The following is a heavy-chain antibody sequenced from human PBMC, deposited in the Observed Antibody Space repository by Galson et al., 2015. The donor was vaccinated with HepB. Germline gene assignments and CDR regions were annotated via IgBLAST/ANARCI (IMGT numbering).Heavy chain of an antibody. CDR2: IYPGDSDT. Sequence: QSGAEMKKPGESLKISCKGSGYSFTSYWIGWVRQMPGKGLEWMGIIYPGDSDTRYSPSFQGQVTISADKSISTAYLQWSSLKASDTAMYYCASGDWYSYYYYGMDVWGQGTTVTVSS. D-gene: IGHD2-21*02. V-gene: IGHV5-51*01. J-gene: IGHJ6*02. CDR1: GYSFTSYW. CDR3: ASGDWYSYYYYGMDV.